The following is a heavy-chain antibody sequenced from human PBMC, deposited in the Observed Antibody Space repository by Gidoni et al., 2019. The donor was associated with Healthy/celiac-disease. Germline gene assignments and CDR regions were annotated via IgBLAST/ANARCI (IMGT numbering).Heavy chain of an antibody. V-gene: IGHV3-30*03. Sequence: QVQLVESGGGVVQPGRSLRLSCAASGFTFSSYVMHWVRQAPGKGLEWVAVISYDGSNKYYADSVKGRFTISRDNSKNTLYLQVNSLRAEDTAVYYCARDRGRLLMPTTAIPRDNWFDPWGQGTLVTVSS. D-gene: IGHD2-21*02. CDR1: GFTFSSYV. CDR3: ARDRGRLLMPTTAIPRDNWFDP. CDR2: ISYDGSNK. J-gene: IGHJ5*02.